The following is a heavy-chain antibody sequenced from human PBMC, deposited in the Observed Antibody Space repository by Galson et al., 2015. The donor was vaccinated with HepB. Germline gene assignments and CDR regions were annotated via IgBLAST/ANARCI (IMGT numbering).Heavy chain of an antibody. D-gene: IGHD5-18*01. Sequence: SLRLSCAASGFTFSSYAMHWVRQAPGKGLEWVAVISDDGSNKYYADSVKGRFTISRDNSKNTLYLQMNSLRAEDTAVYYCARPPDTGYSYGPPGIQWRGDNWFDPWGQGTLVTVYS. V-gene: IGHV3-30-3*01. CDR2: ISDDGSNK. J-gene: IGHJ5*02. CDR1: GFTFSSYA. CDR3: ARPPDTGYSYGPPGIQWRGDNWFDP.